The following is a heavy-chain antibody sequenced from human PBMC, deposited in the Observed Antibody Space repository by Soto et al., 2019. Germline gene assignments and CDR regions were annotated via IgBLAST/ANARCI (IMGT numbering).Heavy chain of an antibody. V-gene: IGHV4-30-4*01. CDR2: VYYSGST. J-gene: IGHJ6*02. CDR3: ARDNRAYTYGLSYEYYGMDV. Sequence: QVQLQESGPGRVKPSQTLSLTCTVSGGSLSSDNYYWTWIRQPPGKGLEGIGYVYYSGSTYYNPSLKSRVTISVDTSQNQFSLKLTSVTAADTAVYYCARDNRAYTYGLSYEYYGMDVWGQGTTVTVSS. CDR1: GGSLSSDNYY. D-gene: IGHD5-18*01.